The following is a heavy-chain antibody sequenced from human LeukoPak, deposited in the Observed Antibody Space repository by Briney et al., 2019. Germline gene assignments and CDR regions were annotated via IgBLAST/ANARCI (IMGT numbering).Heavy chain of an antibody. J-gene: IGHJ6*02. CDR1: SGSISSYY. CDR2: IYYSGST. CDR3: ASITGTTHYGMDV. D-gene: IGHD1-7*01. V-gene: IGHV4-59*01. Sequence: SETLSLTCTVSSGSISSYYWSWIRQPPGKGLEWIGYIYYSGSTNYNPSLKSRVTISVDTSKNQFSLKLSSVTAADTAVYYCASITGTTHYGMDVWGQGTTVTVSS.